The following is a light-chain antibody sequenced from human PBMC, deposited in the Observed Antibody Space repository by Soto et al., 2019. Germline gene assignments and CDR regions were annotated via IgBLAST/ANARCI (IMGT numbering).Light chain of an antibody. J-gene: IGKJ3*01. CDR1: QSVGSN. V-gene: IGKV3-11*01. CDR2: DAS. CDR3: QRRSKWPVT. Sequence: EIVLTQSPDTLSLSPGERAVFSCRASQSVGSNLAWYQHKPGQAPRLLIYDASKRATGIPARFSGSASGTDFTPNISSLEPDDFAVYVCQRRSKWPVTFDPGTTVDMK.